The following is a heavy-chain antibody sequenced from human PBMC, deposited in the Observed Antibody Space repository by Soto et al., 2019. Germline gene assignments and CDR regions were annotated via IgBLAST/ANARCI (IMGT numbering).Heavy chain of an antibody. CDR3: ARPKGYCSGGSCQNWFDP. CDR1: GGSISSSSYY. D-gene: IGHD2-15*01. CDR2: IYYSGST. V-gene: IGHV4-39*01. Sequence: PSETLSLTCTVSGGSISSSSYYWGWIRQPPGKGLEWIGSIYYSGSTYYNPSLKSRVTISVDTSKNHFSLKLSSVTAADTAVYYCARPKGYCSGGSCQNWFDPWGQGTLVTVSS. J-gene: IGHJ5*02.